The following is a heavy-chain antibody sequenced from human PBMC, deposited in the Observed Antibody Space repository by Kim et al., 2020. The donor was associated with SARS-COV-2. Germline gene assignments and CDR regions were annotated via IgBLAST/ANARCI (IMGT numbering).Heavy chain of an antibody. CDR1: GFTFSSYA. CDR3: ARDLYGDNSGIDY. D-gene: IGHD4-17*01. V-gene: IGHV3-30*04. Sequence: GGSLRLSCAASGFTFSSYAMHWVRQAPGKGLEWVAVISYDGSNKYYADSVKGRFTISRDNSKNTLYLQMNSLRAEDTAVYYCARDLYGDNSGIDYWGQGT. J-gene: IGHJ4*02. CDR2: ISYDGSNK.